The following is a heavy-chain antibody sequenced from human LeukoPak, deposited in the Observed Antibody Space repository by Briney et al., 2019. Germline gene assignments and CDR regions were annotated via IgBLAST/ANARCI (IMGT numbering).Heavy chain of an antibody. D-gene: IGHD2-15*01. J-gene: IGHJ4*02. CDR2: INPSGGST. Sequence: ASVKVSCKASGYTFTTYYMHWVRQAPGEGLEWMGIINPSGGSTSYAQKFQGRVTMTRDKSTSTVYMELSSLRSEDTAVYYCAVKGSCSGGSCYSVDYWGQGTLVTVSS. CDR3: AVKGSCSGGSCYSVDY. CDR1: GYTFTTYY. V-gene: IGHV1-46*01.